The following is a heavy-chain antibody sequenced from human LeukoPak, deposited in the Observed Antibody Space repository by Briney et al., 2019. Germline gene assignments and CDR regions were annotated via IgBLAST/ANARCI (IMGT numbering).Heavy chain of an antibody. Sequence: GGSLRLSCAASGFIFSSHAMSWVRQAPGKGLEWVSAISGSGGNTYYADSVKGRFTISKDNAKNTVYLQMNSLRAEDTAVYYCVSFYETYWGRGTLVTVSS. CDR3: VSFYETY. J-gene: IGHJ4*02. V-gene: IGHV3-23*01. CDR2: ISGSGGNT. CDR1: GFIFSSHA. D-gene: IGHD2/OR15-2a*01.